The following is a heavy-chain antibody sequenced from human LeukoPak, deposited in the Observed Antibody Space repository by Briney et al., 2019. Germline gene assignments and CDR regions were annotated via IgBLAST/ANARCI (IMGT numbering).Heavy chain of an antibody. CDR2: ISGGGDRT. V-gene: IGHV3-23*01. J-gene: IGHJ4*02. CDR1: RFTFSSNR. D-gene: IGHD2-8*01. Sequence: GGSLRLSCATSRFTFSSNRMDWVRHAQGKGLGWDSIISGGGDRTYYADSVKGRFPISRDNSQNKLYLHMTSLGEEATAVYYCAKDFRDLGQPIDGVQAWGQGTLVTVSS. CDR3: AKDFRDLGQPIDGVQA.